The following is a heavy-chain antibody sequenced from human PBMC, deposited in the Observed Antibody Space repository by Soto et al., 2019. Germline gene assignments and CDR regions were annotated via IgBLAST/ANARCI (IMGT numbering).Heavy chain of an antibody. CDR1: GCTFTNYY. V-gene: IGHV5-51*01. CDR2: IYPDDSTT. Sequence: GESLKISCKNSGCTFTNYYIGWVRQLPGKGLERMGIIYPDDSTTRYGPSFQGQVTISVDKSIDTAFLQWGSLRASDTAMYYCARLRTSVTTEDAFDIWGPGTKVTVSS. D-gene: IGHD4-17*01. CDR3: ARLRTSVTTEDAFDI. J-gene: IGHJ3*02.